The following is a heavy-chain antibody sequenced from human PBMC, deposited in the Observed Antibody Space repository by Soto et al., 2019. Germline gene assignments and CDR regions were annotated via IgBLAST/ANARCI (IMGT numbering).Heavy chain of an antibody. D-gene: IGHD6-6*01. V-gene: IGHV3-21*01. J-gene: IGHJ3*02. CDR2: ISSSSSYI. CDR3: ARDDRIAARAFDI. Sequence: GGSLRLSCAASGFTFSSYSMNWVRQAPGKGLEWVSSISSSSSYIYYADSVKGRFTISRDNAKNSLYLQMNSLRAEDTAVYYCARDDRIAARAFDIWGQGTMVTVSS. CDR1: GFTFSSYS.